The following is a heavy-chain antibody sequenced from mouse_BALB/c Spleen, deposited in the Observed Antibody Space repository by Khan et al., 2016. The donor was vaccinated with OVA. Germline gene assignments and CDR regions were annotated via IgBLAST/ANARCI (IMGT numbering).Heavy chain of an antibody. CDR3: ARTPDYYGSNYFDY. J-gene: IGHJ2*01. V-gene: IGHV5-9-3*01. D-gene: IGHD1-1*01. Sequence: EVQLVESGGGLVKPGGSLKLSCAASGFTFSSYALSWVRQTPEKRLAWVATISSGGSYTSYPGSVKGRFTLSRDTARHTLYLQMSSLMSEDTAMCYCARTPDYYGSNYFDYWGQGSTLTVAS. CDR2: ISSGGSYT. CDR1: GFTFSSYA.